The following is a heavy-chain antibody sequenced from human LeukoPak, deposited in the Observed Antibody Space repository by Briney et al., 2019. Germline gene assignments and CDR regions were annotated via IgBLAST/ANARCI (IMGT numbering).Heavy chain of an antibody. CDR1: GGSFSGYY. Sequence: SETLSLTCAVYGGSFSGYYWSWIRQPPGKGLEWIGEINHSGSTNYNPSLKSRVTISVDTSKNQFSLKLSSVTAADTAVYYCARGGLRFLHRPESWFDPWGQGTLVTVSS. CDR2: INHSGST. D-gene: IGHD3-3*01. CDR3: ARGGLRFLHRPESWFDP. J-gene: IGHJ5*02. V-gene: IGHV4-34*01.